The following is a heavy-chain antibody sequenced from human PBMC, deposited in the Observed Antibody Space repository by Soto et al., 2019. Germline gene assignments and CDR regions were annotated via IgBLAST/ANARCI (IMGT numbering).Heavy chain of an antibody. CDR1: GFSFSVYS. CDR3: ARDHLWVFDY. D-gene: IGHD3-3*02. V-gene: IGHV3-48*02. Sequence: GGSLRLSCAASGFSFSVYSMNWVRQAPGKGLEWVSYINGRDGAINYVDSVKGRFTISIDMAKNSLYLQMNSLRDEDTAVYFCARDHLWVFDYCGRG. CDR2: INGRDGAI. J-gene: IGHJ4*02.